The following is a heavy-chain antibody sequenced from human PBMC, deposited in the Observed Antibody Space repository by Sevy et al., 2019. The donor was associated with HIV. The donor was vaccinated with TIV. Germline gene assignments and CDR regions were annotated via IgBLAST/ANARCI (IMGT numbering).Heavy chain of an antibody. J-gene: IGHJ4*02. D-gene: IGHD2-15*01. V-gene: IGHV3-49*03. Sequence: GGSLRLSCTTSGFTFDDYAMSWFRQAPGKGLEWVAFITRNSYEAYGGTTNYAASVKGRFIISRDDSKSIAHLQMNSLKTEDTAVYYCTRGLPRADTPEYYFDYWGQGTLVTVS. CDR2: ITRNSYEAYGGTT. CDR1: GFTFDDYA. CDR3: TRGLPRADTPEYYFDY.